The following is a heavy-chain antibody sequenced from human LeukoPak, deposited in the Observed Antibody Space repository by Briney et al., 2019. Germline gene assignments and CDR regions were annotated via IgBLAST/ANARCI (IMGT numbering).Heavy chain of an antibody. V-gene: IGHV3-9*01. CDR2: ISWNSGSI. J-gene: IGHJ4*02. CDR1: GFTFDDYA. D-gene: IGHD5-18*01. Sequence: TGRSLRLSCAASGFTFDDYAMHWVRQAPGKGLEWVSGISWNSGSIGYADSVKGRFTISRDNAKNSLYLQMNSLRAEDTALYYCAKDVRMIQLWFFDYWGQRTLVTVSS. CDR3: AKDVRMIQLWFFDY.